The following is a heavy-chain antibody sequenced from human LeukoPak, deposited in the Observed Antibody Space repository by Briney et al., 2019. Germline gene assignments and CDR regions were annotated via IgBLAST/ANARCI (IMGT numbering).Heavy chain of an antibody. D-gene: IGHD3-22*01. V-gene: IGHV3-48*01. J-gene: IGHJ1*01. CDR1: GFTFSYYS. Sequence: GGSLRLSCAASGFTFSYYSMNWVRQAPGKGLEWVSYISSSSSTIYYADSVKGRFTISRDNAKNSLYLQMNSLRAEDTAVYYCAGGHRGYDSSGYPEFFQHWGQGTLVTVSS. CDR3: AGGHRGYDSSGYPEFFQH. CDR2: ISSSSSTI.